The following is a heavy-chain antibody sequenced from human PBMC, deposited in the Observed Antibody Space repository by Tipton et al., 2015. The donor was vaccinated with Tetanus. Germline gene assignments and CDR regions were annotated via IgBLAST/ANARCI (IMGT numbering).Heavy chain of an antibody. J-gene: IGHJ4*02. CDR3: ARDINYASDY. Sequence: GLVKPSETLSLTCAVSGGSFRGYSWSWVRQPPGKGLEWIGEINHSGKPTYNPSLKSRVTMSLDTSNHHFSLSLSSVTAADTAVYYCARDINYASDYWGQGTLVTVPS. D-gene: IGHD4-11*01. CDR2: INHSGKP. CDR1: GGSFRGYS. V-gene: IGHV4-34*01.